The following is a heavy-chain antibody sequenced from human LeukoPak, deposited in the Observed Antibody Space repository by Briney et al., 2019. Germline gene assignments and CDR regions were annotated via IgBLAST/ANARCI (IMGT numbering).Heavy chain of an antibody. CDR1: GYTFTGYY. Sequence: ASVKVSCKASGYTFTGYYMHWVRQAPGQGLEWMGWINPNSGGTNYAQKFQGRVTMTRDTSISTAYMEPSRLRSDDTAVYYCARVMTTVVTGLGYWGQGTLVTVSS. J-gene: IGHJ4*02. V-gene: IGHV1-2*02. CDR3: ARVMTTVVTGLGY. D-gene: IGHD4-23*01. CDR2: INPNSGGT.